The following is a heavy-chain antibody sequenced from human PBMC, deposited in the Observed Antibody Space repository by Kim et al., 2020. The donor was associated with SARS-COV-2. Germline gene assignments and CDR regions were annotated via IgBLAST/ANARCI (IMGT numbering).Heavy chain of an antibody. D-gene: IGHD6-6*01. CDR3: ASARSSLEVGVLSLAY. CDR2: VSYAGSNK. J-gene: IGHJ4*02. V-gene: IGHV3-30*09. Sequence: GGSLRLSCAASGVTFSSYSMHWVRQAPGKGLEWVALVSYAGSNKYYEESVRGRFAISRDNSKNTLSLQMNSPRAEDTAVYYCASARSSLEVGVLSLAYWGQGTLVTVSS. CDR1: GVTFSSYS.